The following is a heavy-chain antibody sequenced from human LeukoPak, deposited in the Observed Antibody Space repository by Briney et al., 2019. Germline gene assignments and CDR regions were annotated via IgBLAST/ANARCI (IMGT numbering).Heavy chain of an antibody. CDR3: NYYDSSGYEF. D-gene: IGHD3-22*01. Sequence: AGGSLRLSCAASGFIISNVYMSWVRQAPGKGLEWVSSISSSSSYIYYADSVKGRFTISRDNAKNTLYLQMNSLRAEDTAVYYCNYYDSSGYEFWGQGTLVTVSS. J-gene: IGHJ4*02. V-gene: IGHV3-21*01. CDR2: ISSSSSYI. CDR1: GFIISNVY.